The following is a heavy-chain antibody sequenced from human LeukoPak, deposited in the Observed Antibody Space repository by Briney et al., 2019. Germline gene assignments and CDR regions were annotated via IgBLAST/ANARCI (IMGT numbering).Heavy chain of an antibody. V-gene: IGHV1-24*01. J-gene: IGHJ1*01. CDR2: FDPEDGET. Sequence: ASVKVSCKVSGYTLTELSMHWVRQAPGKGLEWMGGFDPEDGETIYAQKFQGRVTMTEDTSTDTAYMELSSLRSEDTAVYYCATGARGSGWYAEYFQHWGQGTLVTVSS. D-gene: IGHD6-19*01. CDR1: GYTLTELS. CDR3: ATGARGSGWYAEYFQH.